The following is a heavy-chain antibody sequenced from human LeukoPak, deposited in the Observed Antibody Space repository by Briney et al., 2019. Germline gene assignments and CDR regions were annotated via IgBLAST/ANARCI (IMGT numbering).Heavy chain of an antibody. J-gene: IGHJ5*02. CDR3: ARGLTVTTTNNWFDP. CDR1: GFTFSSYG. D-gene: IGHD4-17*01. Sequence: GGSLRLSCAASGFTFSSYGMHWVRQAPGKGLEWVAVISYDGSNKYYADSVKGRFTISRDNSNNTLYLHMNSLRAEDTAVYFCARGLTVTTTNNWFDPWGQGTLVTVSS. V-gene: IGHV3-30*03. CDR2: ISYDGSNK.